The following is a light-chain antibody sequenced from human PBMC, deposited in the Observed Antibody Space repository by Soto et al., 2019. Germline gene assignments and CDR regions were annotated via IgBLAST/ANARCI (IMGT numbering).Light chain of an antibody. V-gene: IGKV3-20*01. CDR2: TAS. Sequence: EIGRKQYQGTLTLSPGERATHSCIAFQIVSTSYLAWYQQNPGQAPRLLIYTASTRATGIPDRFRGSGSGTDFSLTIRRLEPEDFAVYYCHQYDSSITFGQGTRLEI. CDR3: HQYDSSIT. CDR1: QIVSTSY. J-gene: IGKJ5*01.